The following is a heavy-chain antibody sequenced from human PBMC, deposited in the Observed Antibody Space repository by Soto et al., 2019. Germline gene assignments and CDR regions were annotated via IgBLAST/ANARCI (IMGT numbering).Heavy chain of an antibody. CDR1: GFTFGDYA. J-gene: IGHJ3*02. V-gene: IGHV3-49*03. CDR3: TRHPDVLRFLEWLSRPDDAFDI. D-gene: IGHD3-3*01. Sequence: GGSLRLSCTASGFTFGDYAMSWFRQAPGKGLEWVGFIRSKAYGGTTEYAASVKGRFTISRDDSKSIAYLQMNSLKTEDTAVYYCTRHPDVLRFLEWLSRPDDAFDIWGQGTMVTVSS. CDR2: IRSKAYGGTT.